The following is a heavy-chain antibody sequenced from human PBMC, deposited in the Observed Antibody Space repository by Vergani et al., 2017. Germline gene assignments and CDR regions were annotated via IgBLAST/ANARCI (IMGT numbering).Heavy chain of an antibody. CDR3: ARARDCSSTSCYTNYFDY. CDR1: GYTFTSYD. Sequence: QVQLVQSGAEVKKPGASVQVSCKASGYTFTSYDMHWVRQAPGRGLEWMGKIYPSGGTNYAQKFQGRVTMTKDTSTSTVDMELSSLRSEDTAVYYCARARDCSSTSCYTNYFDYWGQGTLVTVSS. J-gene: IGHJ4*02. CDR2: IYPSGGT. D-gene: IGHD2-2*02. V-gene: IGHV1-46*01.